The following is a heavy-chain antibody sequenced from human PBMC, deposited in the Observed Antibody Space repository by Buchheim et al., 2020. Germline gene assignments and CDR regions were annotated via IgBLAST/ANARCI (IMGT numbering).Heavy chain of an antibody. D-gene: IGHD6-6*01. CDR3: ARDRIAARPLYYYYGMDV. Sequence: EVQLVESGGDLVQPGGSLRLSCAASGFTFSSYWMSWVRQAPGKGLEWVANIKQDGSENYYGASLKGRLTISRDNAKNSLYLQMNSLRAEDTAVYYCARDRIAARPLYYYYGMDVWGQGTT. J-gene: IGHJ6*02. V-gene: IGHV3-7*01. CDR2: IKQDGSEN. CDR1: GFTFSSYW.